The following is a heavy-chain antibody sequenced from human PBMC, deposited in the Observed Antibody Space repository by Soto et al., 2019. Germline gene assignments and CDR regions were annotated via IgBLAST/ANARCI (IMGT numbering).Heavy chain of an antibody. CDR1: GFTFSDYY. CDR2: ISSSTSHT. V-gene: IGHV3-11*06. J-gene: IGHJ5*02. D-gene: IGHD3-22*01. CDR3: ARYYYDSSGYYHL. Sequence: GGPRLSCAVSGFTFSDYYMTWIRQAPGKGLEWVSYISSSTSHTNHADSVKGRFTISRDNSKNTLYLQMNSLRAEDTAVYYCARYYYDSSGYYHLWGQGTLVTVSS.